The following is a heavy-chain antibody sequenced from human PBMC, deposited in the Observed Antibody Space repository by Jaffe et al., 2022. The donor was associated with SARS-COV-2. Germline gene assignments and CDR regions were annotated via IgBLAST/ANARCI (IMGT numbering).Heavy chain of an antibody. CDR3: ARVNTPYYYDSSGYYYYFDY. Sequence: QVQLVQSGAEVKKPGASVKVSCKASGYTFTSYAMHWVRQAPGQRLEWMGWINAGNGNTKYSQKFQGRVTITRDTSASTAYMELSSLRSEDTAVYYCARVNTPYYYDSSGYYYYFDYWGQGTLVTVSS. J-gene: IGHJ4*02. CDR1: GYTFTSYA. CDR2: INAGNGNT. D-gene: IGHD3-22*01. V-gene: IGHV1-3*01.